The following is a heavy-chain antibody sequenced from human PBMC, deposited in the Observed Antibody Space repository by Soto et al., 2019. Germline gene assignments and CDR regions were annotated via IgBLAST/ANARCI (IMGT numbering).Heavy chain of an antibody. CDR3: ARVPRSSGWYGEY. J-gene: IGHJ4*02. V-gene: IGHV3-30-3*01. Sequence: QVQLVESGGGVVQPGRSLRLSCAASGFTFSSYAMHWVRQAPGKGLEWVAVISYDGSNKYYADSVKGRFTISRDNSKNTLYLQMNSLRAEDTAVYYCARVPRSSGWYGEYWGQGTLVTVSS. D-gene: IGHD6-19*01. CDR2: ISYDGSNK. CDR1: GFTFSSYA.